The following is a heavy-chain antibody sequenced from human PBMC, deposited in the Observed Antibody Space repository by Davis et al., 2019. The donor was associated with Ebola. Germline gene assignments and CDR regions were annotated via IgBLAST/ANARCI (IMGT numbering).Heavy chain of an antibody. CDR3: ARASAYGRYWYFDL. J-gene: IGHJ2*01. V-gene: IGHV4-30-4*01. Sequence: SETLSLTCTVSGGSISSGDYYWSWIRQPPGKGLEWIGYIYYSGSTYYNPSLKSRVTISVDTSKNQFSLKLSSVTAADTAVYYCARASAYGRYWYFDLWGRGTLVTVSS. CDR2: IYYSGST. D-gene: IGHD2-21*01. CDR1: GGSISSGDYY.